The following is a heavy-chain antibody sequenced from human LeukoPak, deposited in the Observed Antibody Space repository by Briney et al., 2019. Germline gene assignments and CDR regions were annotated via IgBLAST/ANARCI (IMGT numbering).Heavy chain of an antibody. J-gene: IGHJ2*01. CDR2: TYYNSKWNY. CDR1: GDSVSSVA. Sequence: SQTLSLTCVISGDSVSSVAWKWIRESPSRGLEWLGRTYYNSKWNYDYGVSVRGRITISPDTSKNQFSLHLTSVTPEDTAVYYCARMTEYWHFDLWGRGALVTVAS. CDR3: ARMTEYWHFDL. V-gene: IGHV6-1*01.